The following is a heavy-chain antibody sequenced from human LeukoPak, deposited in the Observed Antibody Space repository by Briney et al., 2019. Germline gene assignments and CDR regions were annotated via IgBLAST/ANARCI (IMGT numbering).Heavy chain of an antibody. CDR3: ARSGITVVRGGKYYFDY. CDR2: IYYSGAT. J-gene: IGHJ4*02. CDR1: GGSISNYY. Sequence: KPSETLPLTCTVSGGSISNYYWSWIRQPPGKGLEWIGHIYYSGATKYNPSLKSRITISVDTSKNQFSLMLSSVTAADTAVYYCARSGITVVRGGKYYFDYWGQGTLVTVSS. D-gene: IGHD3-10*01. V-gene: IGHV4-59*08.